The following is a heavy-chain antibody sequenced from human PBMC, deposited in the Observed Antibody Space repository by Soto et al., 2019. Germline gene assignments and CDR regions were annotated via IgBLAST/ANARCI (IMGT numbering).Heavy chain of an antibody. CDR2: MNPNSGNT. V-gene: IGHV1-8*01. CDR3: ARGIAYCGGDCYNV. J-gene: IGHJ6*02. Sequence: ASVKVSCKASGYTFTSYDINWVRQATGQGLEWKRWMNPNSGNTGYAQKFQGRVTMTRNTSISTAYMELSSLRSEDTAVYYCARGIAYCGGDCYNVWGQGTTVTVSS. D-gene: IGHD2-21*02. CDR1: GYTFTSYD.